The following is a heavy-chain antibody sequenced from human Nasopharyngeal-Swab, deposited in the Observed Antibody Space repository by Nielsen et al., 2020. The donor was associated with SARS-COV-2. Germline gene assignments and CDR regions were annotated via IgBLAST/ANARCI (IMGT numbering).Heavy chain of an antibody. D-gene: IGHD3-22*01. V-gene: IGHV3-21*01. CDR3: LRGDSRDY. CDR2: ISDDSGAK. J-gene: IGHJ4*02. Sequence: GGSLRLSCAASGFSFSTYTMNWARRAPGQGLEWLSSISDDSGAKYHADSVKGRFTISRDNAKNSLFLEMNSLRAEDTAVFYCLRGDSRDYWGPGTLVSVSS. CDR1: GFSFSTYT.